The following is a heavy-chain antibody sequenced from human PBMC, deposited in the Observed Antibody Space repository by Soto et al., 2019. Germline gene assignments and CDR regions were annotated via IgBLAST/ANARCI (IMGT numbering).Heavy chain of an antibody. CDR2: ISAYNVNT. CDR3: AIVDYDFWSGYNPPPYTQYYFDY. D-gene: IGHD3-3*01. V-gene: IGHV1-18*01. Sequence: QVQLVQSGAEVKKPGASVKVSCKASGYTFTSYGISWVRQAPGQGLEWMGWISAYNVNTNYAQKLQGRVTMTTDTPTSTAYMELRSLGSDDTAVYYSAIVDYDFWSGYNPPPYTQYYFDYWGQGTLVTVSS. J-gene: IGHJ4*02. CDR1: GYTFTSYG.